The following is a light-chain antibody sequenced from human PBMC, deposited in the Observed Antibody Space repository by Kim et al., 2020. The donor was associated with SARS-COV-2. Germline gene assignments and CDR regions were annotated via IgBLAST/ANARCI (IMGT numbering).Light chain of an antibody. V-gene: IGLV2-8*01. CDR2: EVS. Sequence: GQSGTVSCTGTSSDIAYYNYVSWYQKHPGRAPKLMIYEVSKRPSGVPDRFSGSKSGNTASLTVSGLQAEDEADYYCSSYAGSNTLVFGGGTQLTVL. CDR3: SSYAGSNTLV. J-gene: IGLJ3*02. CDR1: SSDIAYYNY.